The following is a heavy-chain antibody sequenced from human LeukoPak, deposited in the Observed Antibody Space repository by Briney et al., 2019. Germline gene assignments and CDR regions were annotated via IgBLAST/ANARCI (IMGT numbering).Heavy chain of an antibody. D-gene: IGHD3-3*01. Sequence: PGGSLRLSCAASGFTFSSYAMHWVRQAPGKGLEYVSAISSNGGSTYYANSVKGRFTISRDNSKNTLYLQMGSLRAEDMAVYYCARGANYDFWSGSHYGMDVWGQGTTVTVSS. J-gene: IGHJ6*02. CDR1: GFTFSSYA. V-gene: IGHV3-64*01. CDR3: ARGANYDFWSGSHYGMDV. CDR2: ISSNGGST.